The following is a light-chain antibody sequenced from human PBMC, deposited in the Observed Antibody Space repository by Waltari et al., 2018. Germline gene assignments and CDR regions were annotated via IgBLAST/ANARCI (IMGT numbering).Light chain of an antibody. CDR1: SSDIGDYHY. CDR2: DVS. Sequence: QSALTQPASVSGSPGQSITISCTGTSSDIGDYHYVSWYQQHPGKAPKLMIYDVSNRPSGVSDRFSGSKSGNTASLTVSGLQAEDEAAYYCSSCTSTTTFVLFGGGTKLTVL. J-gene: IGLJ2*01. V-gene: IGLV2-14*03. CDR3: SSCTSTTTFVL.